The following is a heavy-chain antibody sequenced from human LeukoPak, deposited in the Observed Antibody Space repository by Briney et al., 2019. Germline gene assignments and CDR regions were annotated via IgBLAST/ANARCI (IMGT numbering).Heavy chain of an antibody. J-gene: IGHJ6*02. CDR3: AKEEKYDYYYYYGMDV. CDR2: ISGSGGST. Sequence: GGSLRLSCAASGFTFSSYAMSWVRQAPGKGLEWVSAISGSGGSTYYADSVKGRFTISRDNSKNTLYLQMNSLRAEDTAVYYCAKEEKYDYYYYYGMDVWGQGTTVTVSS. D-gene: IGHD2-2*01. CDR1: GFTFSSYA. V-gene: IGHV3-23*01.